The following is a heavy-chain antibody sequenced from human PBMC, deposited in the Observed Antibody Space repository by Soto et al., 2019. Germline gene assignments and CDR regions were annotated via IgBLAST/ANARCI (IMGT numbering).Heavy chain of an antibody. J-gene: IGHJ4*02. D-gene: IGHD3-22*01. CDR1: GYTFTSYA. CDR3: ARRLHYYDSSGYYPDY. V-gene: IGHV1-3*01. CDR2: INAGNGNT. Sequence: ASVKVSCKASGYTFTSYAMLWVRQAPGQRLEWMGWINAGNGNTKYSQKFQGRVTITRDTSASTAYMELSSLRSDDTAVYYCARRLHYYDSSGYYPDYWGQGTVVTVSS.